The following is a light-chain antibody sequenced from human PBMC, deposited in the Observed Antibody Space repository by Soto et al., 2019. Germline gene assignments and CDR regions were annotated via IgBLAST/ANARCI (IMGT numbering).Light chain of an antibody. V-gene: IGLV2-14*01. Sequence: QSALTQPASVSGSPGQAITISCTGTSSDVGGYNYVSWYQQHPGKSPKLMIYDVSNRPSGVSNRFSGSKSGNTASLTISGRQAEDEADYYCGSYTSSSTPFGGGTKLTVL. CDR3: GSYTSSSTP. J-gene: IGLJ3*02. CDR2: DVS. CDR1: SSDVGGYNY.